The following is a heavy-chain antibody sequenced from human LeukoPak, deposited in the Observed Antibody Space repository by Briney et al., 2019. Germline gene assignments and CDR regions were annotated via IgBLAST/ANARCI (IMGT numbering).Heavy chain of an antibody. CDR2: IGGGGGST. J-gene: IGHJ4*02. CDR3: AKGHRYCTSGNCNSAIDY. CDR1: GFTLSHYA. Sequence: GGSLRLSCSMSGFTLSHYAMSWVRQAPGKGLEWVSTIGGGGGSTDYTDSVKGRFTISRDNSKNTLYLQMSSLGAEDAAVYYCAKGHRYCTSGNCNSAIDYWGQGTLVTVSS. D-gene: IGHD2-15*01. V-gene: IGHV3-23*01.